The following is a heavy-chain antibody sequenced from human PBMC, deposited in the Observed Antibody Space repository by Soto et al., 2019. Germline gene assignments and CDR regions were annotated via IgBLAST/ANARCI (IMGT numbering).Heavy chain of an antibody. Sequence: QVQLVESGGGVVQPGRSLRLSCAASGFTFSSYGMHWVRQAPGKGLEWVAVISYDGSNKYYADSVKGRFTISRDNSKNTLKLQMKSLRAEDTAVYYCGKDRGDTAMVTGGMGVWGQGTTVTVSS. V-gene: IGHV3-30*18. CDR2: ISYDGSNK. D-gene: IGHD5-18*01. J-gene: IGHJ6*01. CDR3: GKDRGDTAMVTGGMGV. CDR1: GFTFSSYG.